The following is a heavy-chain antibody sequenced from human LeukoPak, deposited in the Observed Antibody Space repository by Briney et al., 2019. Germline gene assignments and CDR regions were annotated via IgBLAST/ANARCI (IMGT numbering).Heavy chain of an antibody. CDR3: ARALAGCTSTSCYVAFHY. Sequence: GESLKISCQGSGYSFTSYWIGWVRQMPGKGLEWMGIIYPGDSDTRYSPSFQGQVTISADKSISTAYLQWSSLKASDTAMYYCARALAGCTSTSCYVAFHYWGQGTLITVSS. CDR1: GYSFTSYW. J-gene: IGHJ4*02. V-gene: IGHV5-51*01. CDR2: IYPGDSDT. D-gene: IGHD2-2*01.